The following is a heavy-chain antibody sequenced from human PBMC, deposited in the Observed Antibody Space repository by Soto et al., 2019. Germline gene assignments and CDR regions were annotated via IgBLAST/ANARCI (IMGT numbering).Heavy chain of an antibody. CDR3: AKAVYSGSYFDY. J-gene: IGHJ4*02. CDR1: GFTFSSYG. CDR2: ISYDGSNK. D-gene: IGHD1-26*01. Sequence: QVQLVESGGGVVQPGRSLRLSCAASGFTFSSYGMHRVRQAPGKGLEWVTVISYDGSNKYYADSVKGRFTISRDNSKNTLYLQMNSLRAEDTAVYYCAKAVYSGSYFDYWGQGTLVTVSS. V-gene: IGHV3-30*18.